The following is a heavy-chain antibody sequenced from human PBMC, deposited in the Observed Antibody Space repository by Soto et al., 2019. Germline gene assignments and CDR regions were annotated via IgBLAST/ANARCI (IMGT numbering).Heavy chain of an antibody. CDR1: GYPFSSYW. CDR3: AREYYGLLTGYYTDY. V-gene: IGHV3-74*01. J-gene: IGHJ4*02. Sequence: EVQLVESGGDLVQRGGSLRLFCAASGYPFSSYWMHWVRHTPGKGLDWVARISGAGVTTYYADTVTGRFTVSRDNAKYTLSLLIRGLRAEYTAVYYCAREYYGLLTGYYTDYWGQGTLVSVSS. D-gene: IGHD3-9*01. CDR2: ISGAGVTT.